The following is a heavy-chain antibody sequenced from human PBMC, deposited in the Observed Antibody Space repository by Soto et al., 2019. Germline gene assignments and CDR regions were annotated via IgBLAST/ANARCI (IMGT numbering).Heavy chain of an antibody. CDR3: ARDRTFDS. V-gene: IGHV3-53*01. CDR2: IYSGGST. J-gene: IGHJ4*02. CDR1: GFSVSSNY. Sequence: PGGSLRLSCAASGFSVSSNYMSWVRQAPGGGLEWVSVIYSGGSTYYADSVKGRFTISRDNSKNTLYFQMNILRAEDTAVYYCARDRTFDSWGRGTLVTVSS.